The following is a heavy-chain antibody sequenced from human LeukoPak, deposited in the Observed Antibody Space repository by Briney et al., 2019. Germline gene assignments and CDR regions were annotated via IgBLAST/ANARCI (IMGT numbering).Heavy chain of an antibody. V-gene: IGHV1-2*02. CDR3: ARANFLYCSSSTCLFDY. CDR1: GYTLTDYY. J-gene: IGHJ4*02. Sequence: GASVKVSCKASGYTLTDYYMHWVRQALGQGFEWMGWINPNDGDTNYAQKSQGRVTMTRDTSISTAHMEVSRLRSDDTAVYYCARANFLYCSSSTCLFDYWGQGTLVTVSS. CDR2: INPNDGDT. D-gene: IGHD2-2*01.